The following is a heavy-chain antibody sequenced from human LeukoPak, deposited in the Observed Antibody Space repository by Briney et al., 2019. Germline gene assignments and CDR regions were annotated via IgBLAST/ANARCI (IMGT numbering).Heavy chain of an antibody. Sequence: SETLRLSCTVSGGSISSYYWSWIRQPPGKGLEWIGYIYYSGSTNYNPSLKSRVNISVDTSKNQFSLKLSSVTAADTAVYYCARERDGYNFVVFDTWGQGTMVTVSS. D-gene: IGHD5-24*01. J-gene: IGHJ3*02. CDR3: ARERDGYNFVVFDT. CDR2: IYYSGST. CDR1: GGSISSYY. V-gene: IGHV4-59*01.